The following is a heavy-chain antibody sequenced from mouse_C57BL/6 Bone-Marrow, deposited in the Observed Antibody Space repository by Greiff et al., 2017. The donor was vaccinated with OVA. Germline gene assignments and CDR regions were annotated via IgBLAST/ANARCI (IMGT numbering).Heavy chain of an antibody. D-gene: IGHD2-3*01. J-gene: IGHJ3*01. CDR1: GFNIKNTY. V-gene: IGHV14-3*01. CDR2: IAPANGNT. CDR3: ARDIDDGYPWFAY. Sequence: VHVKQSVAELVRPGASVKLSCTASGFNIKNTYMHWVKQRPEQGLEWIGRIAPANGNTKYAPKFQGKATITADTSSNTAYLQLSSLTSEDTAIYYCARDIDDGYPWFAYWGQGTLVTVSA.